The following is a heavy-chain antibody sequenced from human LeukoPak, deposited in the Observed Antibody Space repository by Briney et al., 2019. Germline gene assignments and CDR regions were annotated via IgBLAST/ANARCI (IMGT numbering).Heavy chain of an antibody. CDR3: AKGDAVTAIFPLDY. V-gene: IGHV3-23*01. CDR2: ISGSGGTT. Sequence: GGSLRLSCSASGFTFSTYAMNWVRQAPGKGLEWVSGISGSGGTTYYADSVQGRFTISRDNSKKTVFLQMNSLRAEDTAVYYCAKGDAVTAIFPLDYWGQGTLVIVSS. J-gene: IGHJ4*02. D-gene: IGHD2-21*02. CDR1: GFTFSTYA.